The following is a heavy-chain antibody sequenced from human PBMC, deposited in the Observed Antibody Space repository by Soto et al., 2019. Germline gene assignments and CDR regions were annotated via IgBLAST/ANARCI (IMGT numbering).Heavy chain of an antibody. CDR1: GYTFTSYA. CDR2: INAGNGNT. CDR3: ARALYGDYALYWYFDL. D-gene: IGHD4-17*01. Sequence: ASVKVSCKASGYTFTSYAMHWVRQAPGQRLEWMGWINAGNGNTKYSQKFQGRVTITRDTSASTAYMELSSLRSEDTAVYYCARALYGDYALYWYFDLWGRGTLVTVSS. J-gene: IGHJ2*01. V-gene: IGHV1-3*01.